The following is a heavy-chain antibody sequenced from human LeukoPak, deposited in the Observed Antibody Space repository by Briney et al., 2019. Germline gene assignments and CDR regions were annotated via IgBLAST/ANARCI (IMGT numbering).Heavy chain of an antibody. CDR1: GFTVSSNY. J-gene: IGHJ4*02. CDR2: IYSGGST. CDR3: ARARGSSGWYTVDYFDY. Sequence: PGGSLRLSCAASGFTVSSNYMSWVRQAPGTGLEWVSVIYSGGSTYYADSVKGRFTISRHNSKNTLYLQMNSLRAEDTAVYYCARARGSSGWYTVDYFDYWGQGTLVTVSS. V-gene: IGHV3-53*04. D-gene: IGHD6-19*01.